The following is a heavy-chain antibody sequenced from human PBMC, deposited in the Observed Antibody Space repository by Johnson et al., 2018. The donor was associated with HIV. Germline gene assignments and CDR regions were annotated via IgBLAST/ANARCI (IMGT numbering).Heavy chain of an antibody. CDR3: TSPRGGLVARDAFDI. D-gene: IGHD2-15*01. J-gene: IGHJ3*02. CDR1: GFTFSNYP. V-gene: IGHV3-30-3*01. Sequence: GGVVQPGRSLRLSCAASGFTFSNYPMNWVRQAPGKGLEWVAVISFDGNNKYYADSVKGRFTILRDNSKNTLYLQMNSLKTEDTAVYYCTSPRGGLVARDAFDIWGQGTMVTVSS. CDR2: ISFDGNNK.